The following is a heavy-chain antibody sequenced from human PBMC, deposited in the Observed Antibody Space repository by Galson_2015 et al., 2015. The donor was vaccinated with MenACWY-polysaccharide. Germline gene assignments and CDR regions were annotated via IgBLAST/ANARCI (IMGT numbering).Heavy chain of an antibody. Sequence: SLRLSCAASGFTFSTYWMHWVRHAPGKGLVWVSRIKSDGSSTNYADSVKGRSTISRDNAKNTLYLQMNSLRAEDTALYYCARGYSAYDWGQGTLVTVSA. V-gene: IGHV3-74*01. CDR2: IKSDGSST. CDR3: ARGYSAYD. CDR1: GFTFSTYW. D-gene: IGHD5-12*01. J-gene: IGHJ4*02.